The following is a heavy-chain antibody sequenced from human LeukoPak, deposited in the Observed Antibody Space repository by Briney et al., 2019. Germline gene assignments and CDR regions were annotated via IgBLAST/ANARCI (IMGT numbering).Heavy chain of an antibody. CDR3: ASWRETRYFDY. V-gene: IGHV3-23*01. CDR1: GFTLSSYA. Sequence: GGSLRHSCAASGFTLSSYAMSWVRQAPGKGLEWVSSIRGSGGSTYYADSVKGRFTISRDNSKNTLYLQMNSLRAEDTAVYYCASWRETRYFDYWGQGTLVTVSS. CDR2: IRGSGGST. J-gene: IGHJ4*02. D-gene: IGHD5-24*01.